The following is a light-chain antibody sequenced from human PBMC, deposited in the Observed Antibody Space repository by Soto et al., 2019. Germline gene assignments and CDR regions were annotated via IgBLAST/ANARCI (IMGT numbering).Light chain of an antibody. V-gene: IGKV3-15*01. CDR3: RHHSTFPIT. Sequence: EIVMTQSPATLSVSPGERGTLSCRASQSVSNNLAWYQQKPGQAPRLLIYGASTRATGIPARYSGSGSGTEFTLIISSLHFYDFAFYDYRHHSTFPITF. CDR2: GAS. CDR1: QSVSNN. J-gene: IGKJ3*01.